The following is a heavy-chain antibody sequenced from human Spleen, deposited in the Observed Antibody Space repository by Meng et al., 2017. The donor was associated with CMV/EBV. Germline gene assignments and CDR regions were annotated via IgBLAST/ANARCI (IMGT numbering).Heavy chain of an antibody. Sequence: ASVKVSCKASGYTFTGYYMHWVRQAPGQGLEWMGWINPNSGGTNYAQKFQGRVTMTRDTSISTAYMELSRLRSDDTAVYYCARSRAATKPTAGAFDIWGQGTMVTVSS. CDR1: GYTFTGYY. D-gene: IGHD2-15*01. CDR3: ARSRAATKPTAGAFDI. J-gene: IGHJ3*02. V-gene: IGHV1-2*02. CDR2: INPNSGGT.